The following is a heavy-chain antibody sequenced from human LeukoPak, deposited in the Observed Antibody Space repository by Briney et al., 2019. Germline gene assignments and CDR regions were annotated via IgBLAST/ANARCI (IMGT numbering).Heavy chain of an antibody. V-gene: IGHV3-23*01. CDR2: ISSSGGST. CDR1: GFTFSSSA. D-gene: IGHD3-10*01. CDR3: ARDPKLGGGY. J-gene: IGHJ4*02. Sequence: PGGSLRLSCAASGFTFSSSAMGWVRQAPGKGLEWVSLISSSGGSTYYADSVRGRFTISRDNSKNTLYLQMDSLRAEDTAVYYCARDPKLGGGYWGQGTLVTVSS.